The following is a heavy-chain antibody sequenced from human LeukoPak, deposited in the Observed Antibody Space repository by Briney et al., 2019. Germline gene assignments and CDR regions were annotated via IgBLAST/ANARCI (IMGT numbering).Heavy chain of an antibody. CDR1: GFTFSSYA. CDR2: IQSDGTTK. J-gene: IGHJ5*01. Sequence: SGGSLRLSCAASGFTFSSYAMHWVRRAPGKGLEWVAFIQSDGTTKYYTDSVRGRFTISRDKSKNTLYLQMNSLRAEDTALFYCAKDRWTGFSAVDSWGHGTLITVSS. CDR3: AKDRWTGFSAVDS. D-gene: IGHD3/OR15-3a*01. V-gene: IGHV3-30*02.